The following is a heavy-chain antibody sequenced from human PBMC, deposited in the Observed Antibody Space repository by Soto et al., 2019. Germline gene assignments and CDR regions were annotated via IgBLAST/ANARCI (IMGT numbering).Heavy chain of an antibody. Sequence: QVQLVESGGGLVKPGGSLRLSCAASGFTFSDYYMSWIRQAPGKGLEWVSYISSSANIIYYADSMKGRFTISRDNAKNSLYLQMNSLRAEDTAVYYCARTNYNWNYVDYWGQGTLVTASS. V-gene: IGHV3-11*01. D-gene: IGHD1-20*01. J-gene: IGHJ4*02. CDR1: GFTFSDYY. CDR3: ARTNYNWNYVDY. CDR2: ISSSANII.